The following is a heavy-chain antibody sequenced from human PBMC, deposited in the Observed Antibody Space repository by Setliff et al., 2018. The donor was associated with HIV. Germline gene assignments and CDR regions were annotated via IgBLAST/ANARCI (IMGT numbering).Heavy chain of an antibody. CDR1: GGSFSDYY. D-gene: IGHD6-13*01. Sequence: ETLTLTCAVYGGSFSDYYWTWIRQSPGKGLEWIGEINHRGSTNYNPSLKSRVTVSVDTSKNQFSLKLGSVTAADTAVYYCARESPSSSWFYFDFWGQGTLVTVSS. V-gene: IGHV4-34*01. CDR2: INHRGST. J-gene: IGHJ4*02. CDR3: ARESPSSSWFYFDF.